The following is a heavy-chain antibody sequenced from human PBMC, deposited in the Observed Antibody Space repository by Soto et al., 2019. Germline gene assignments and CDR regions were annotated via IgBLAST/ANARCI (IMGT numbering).Heavy chain of an antibody. V-gene: IGHV1-18*01. CDR2: ISAYNGNT. Sequence: QVQLVQSGAEVKKPGASVKVSCKASGYTFSNYGISWVRQASGKGLAGMGWISAYNGNTKYAQTLQGRGTMTTDTSTSTAYMELRSLSSGDTAVYYCAIDAPPVDYWGQGALVTVAS. CDR1: GYTFSNYG. J-gene: IGHJ4*02. CDR3: AIDAPPVDY.